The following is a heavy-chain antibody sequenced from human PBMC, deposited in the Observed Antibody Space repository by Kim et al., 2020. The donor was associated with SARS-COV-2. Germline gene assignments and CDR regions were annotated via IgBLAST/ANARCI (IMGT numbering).Heavy chain of an antibody. D-gene: IGHD6-6*01. Sequence: SETLSLTCAVYGGSFSGYYWSWIRQPPGKGLEWIGEINHSGSTNYNPSLKSRVTISVDTSKNQFSLKLSSVTAADTAVYYCARGGGIAARPYYYYGMDVWGQGTTVTVSS. J-gene: IGHJ6*02. CDR1: GGSFSGYY. CDR2: INHSGST. V-gene: IGHV4-34*01. CDR3: ARGGGIAARPYYYYGMDV.